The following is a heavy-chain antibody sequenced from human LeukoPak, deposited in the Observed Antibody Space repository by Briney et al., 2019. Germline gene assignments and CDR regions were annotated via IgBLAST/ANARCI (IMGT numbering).Heavy chain of an antibody. V-gene: IGHV4-59*12. J-gene: IGHJ6*03. CDR3: ARDGRGLGFYYYYMDV. CDR2: IYGGST. CDR1: GDSINNYY. Sequence: KPSETLSLTCTVSGDSINNYYWSWIRQPTGKGLEWIGYIYGGSTKYKPSLKSRVTMSIDASKNQFSLRLSSVTAADTAVYYCARDGRGLGFYYYYMDVWGKGTTVTVSS.